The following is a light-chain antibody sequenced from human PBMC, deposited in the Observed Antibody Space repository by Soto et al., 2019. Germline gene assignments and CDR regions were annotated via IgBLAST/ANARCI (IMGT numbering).Light chain of an antibody. Sequence: DIQMTQSPSSLSASVGDRVTITCRASQSISNYLNWHQHKAGEAPKLLIYAASSLQSGVPSRFSGSGSGTDFTLTISSLQPVDFATYYCQQSYATPYTFGLGTKLEI. CDR2: AAS. V-gene: IGKV1-39*01. CDR3: QQSYATPYT. CDR1: QSISNY. J-gene: IGKJ2*01.